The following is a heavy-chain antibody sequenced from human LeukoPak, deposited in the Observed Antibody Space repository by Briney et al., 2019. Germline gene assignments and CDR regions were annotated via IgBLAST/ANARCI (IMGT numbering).Heavy chain of an antibody. D-gene: IGHD2-21*01. Sequence: SETLSLTCTVSGGSISSSSYYWDWIRQPPGKGLEWIGSIYYSGGTYYNSSLKSRVTISVDTSKNQYSLKLSSVTAADTAVYYCARRRLGPSIIIDYWGQGTLVTVSA. J-gene: IGHJ4*02. CDR3: ARRRLGPSIIIDY. CDR1: GGSISSSSYY. CDR2: IYYSGGT. V-gene: IGHV4-39*01.